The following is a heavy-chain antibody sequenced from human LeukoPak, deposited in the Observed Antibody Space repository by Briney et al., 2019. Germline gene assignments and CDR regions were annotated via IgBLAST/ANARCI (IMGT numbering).Heavy chain of an antibody. D-gene: IGHD1-26*01. Sequence: GGSVRLSCAASGFTFSSYAMSWVRQAPGKGREGVAGMSGSGGSTYYADAVKGRFTTSRDDSKNTLYLQMNSLRAEDTAVYYCAKPFMVGATGYYYYYMDVWGEGTTVTVSS. V-gene: IGHV3-23*01. CDR1: GFTFSSYA. J-gene: IGHJ6*03. CDR2: MSGSGGST. CDR3: AKPFMVGATGYYYYYMDV.